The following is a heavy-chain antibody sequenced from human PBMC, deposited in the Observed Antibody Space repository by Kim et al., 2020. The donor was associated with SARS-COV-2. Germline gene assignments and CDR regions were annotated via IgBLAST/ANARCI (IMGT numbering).Heavy chain of an antibody. V-gene: IGHV1-3*01. J-gene: IGHJ4*02. D-gene: IGHD4-17*01. CDR3: ARVRGTTVTTRSHFDY. Sequence: ASVKVSCKASGYTFTSYAMHWVRQAPGQRLEWMGWINAGNGNTKYSQKFQGRVTITRDTSASTAYMELSSLRSEDTAVYYCARVRGTTVTTRSHFDYWGQGTLVTVSS. CDR2: INAGNGNT. CDR1: GYTFTSYA.